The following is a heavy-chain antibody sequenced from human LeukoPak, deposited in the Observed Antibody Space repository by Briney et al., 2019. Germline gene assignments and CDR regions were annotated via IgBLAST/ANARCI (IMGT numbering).Heavy chain of an antibody. J-gene: IGHJ5*02. D-gene: IGHD3-22*01. CDR3: ARGSGTFYYDSSGYLNYFDP. CDR1: GGSISSSFFY. CDR2: IYYSGTT. Sequence: PSETLSLTCSVSGGSISSSFFYWDWIRQPPGKGLEWIGTIYYSGTTYQNPSLRSRATISVDTSKNQFSLELSSVTAADTAVYFCARGSGTFYYDSSGYLNYFDPWGQGTLVTVSS. V-gene: IGHV4-39*01.